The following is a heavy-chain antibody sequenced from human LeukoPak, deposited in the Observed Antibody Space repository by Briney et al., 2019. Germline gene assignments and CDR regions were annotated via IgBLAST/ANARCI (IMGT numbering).Heavy chain of an antibody. J-gene: IGHJ4*02. Sequence: GASVKVSCKSSGYTFIDYYIHWVRQAPGQGLEWMGWINPKSGGTNYAQKFQGRVTMTRDTSISTAYMELTSLTSDDTAVYYCARSEIAVATFGYYWGQGTVVTVSS. CDR2: INPKSGGT. CDR3: ARSEIAVATFGYY. V-gene: IGHV1-2*02. CDR1: GYTFIDYY. D-gene: IGHD6-19*01.